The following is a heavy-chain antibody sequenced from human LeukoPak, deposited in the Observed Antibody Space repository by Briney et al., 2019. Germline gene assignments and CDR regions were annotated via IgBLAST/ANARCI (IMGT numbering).Heavy chain of an antibody. J-gene: IGHJ5*02. CDR2: IYHSGST. V-gene: IGHV4-38-2*02. CDR1: GYSISSGYY. CDR3: ARDPHWMVRGVIA. Sequence: SETLSLTCAVFGYSISSGYYWGWIRQPPGKGLEWIGSIYHSGSTYYNPSLKSRFTISVDTSKNHFSLKLNSLTAADTPVYYCARDPHWMVRGVIAWGQGTLVTVSS. D-gene: IGHD3-10*01.